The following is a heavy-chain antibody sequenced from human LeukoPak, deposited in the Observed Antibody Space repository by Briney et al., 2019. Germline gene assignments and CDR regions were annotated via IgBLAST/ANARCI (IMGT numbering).Heavy chain of an antibody. CDR3: ARGSLEDLSD. D-gene: IGHD1-1*01. V-gene: IGHV3-66*01. CDR1: GFTVSRDY. J-gene: IGHJ4*02. Sequence: GGSLRLSCAASGFTVSRDYMNWVRQAPGRGLEWVSVIYSGSSTTYADSVKGRFAISRDESGNTVFLQMNSLKDDDTGIYYCARGSLEDLSDWGQGTLVTVSS. CDR2: IYSGSST.